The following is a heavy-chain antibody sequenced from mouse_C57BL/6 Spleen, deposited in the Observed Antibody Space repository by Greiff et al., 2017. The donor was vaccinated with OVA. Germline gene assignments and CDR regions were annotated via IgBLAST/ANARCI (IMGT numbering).Heavy chain of an antibody. Sequence: VQLQQPGTELVKPGASVKLSCKASGYTFTSYWMHWVKQRPGQGLEWIGNINPSNGGTNYNEKFKSKATLTVDKSASTAYMQLSSLTSEDSAVYYFARAAPNDGYSDMDYWGQGTSVTVSS. D-gene: IGHD2-3*01. CDR3: ARAAPNDGYSDMDY. V-gene: IGHV1-53*01. J-gene: IGHJ4*01. CDR2: INPSNGGT. CDR1: GYTFTSYW.